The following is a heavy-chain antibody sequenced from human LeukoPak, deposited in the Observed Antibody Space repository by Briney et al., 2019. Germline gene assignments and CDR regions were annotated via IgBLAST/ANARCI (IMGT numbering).Heavy chain of an antibody. Sequence: PSETLSLTCTVSGGSISSDGYYWSWIRQHPGKGLEWIGYIYSSGSTYYNPSLKSRVTISVDTSENQFSLKLSSVTAADTAVYYCARALYDSSGYYYAHWGQGTLVTVSS. CDR2: IYSSGST. CDR3: ARALYDSSGYYYAH. CDR1: GGSISSDGYY. J-gene: IGHJ4*02. V-gene: IGHV4-31*03. D-gene: IGHD3-22*01.